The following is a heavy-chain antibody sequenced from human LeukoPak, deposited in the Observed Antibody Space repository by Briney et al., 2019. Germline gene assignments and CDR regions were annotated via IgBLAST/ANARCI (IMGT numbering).Heavy chain of an antibody. J-gene: IGHJ4*02. CDR3: ARDSNLVGFGEFDY. Sequence: PGGSLRLSCAASGFTFSSYSMNWVRQAPGKGLEWVSSISSSSSYIYYADSVKGRFTISRDNAKNSLYLQMNSLRAEDTALYYCARDSNLVGFGEFDYWGQGTLVTVSS. V-gene: IGHV3-21*04. CDR2: ISSSSSYI. D-gene: IGHD3-10*01. CDR1: GFTFSSYS.